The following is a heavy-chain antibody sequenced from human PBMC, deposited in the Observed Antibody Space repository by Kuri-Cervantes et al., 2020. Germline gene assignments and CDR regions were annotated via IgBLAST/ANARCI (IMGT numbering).Heavy chain of an antibody. CDR1: GGSISSYY. CDR3: ARDGYCSSTSCYTRFDP. Sequence: GSLRLSCTVSGGSISSYYWSWIRQPAGKGLEWIGRIYTSGSTNYNPSLKSRVTISVDKSKNQFSLKLSSVTAADTAVYYCARDGYCSSTSCYTRFDPWGQGTLVTVSS. J-gene: IGHJ5*02. CDR2: IYTSGST. D-gene: IGHD2-2*02. V-gene: IGHV4-4*07.